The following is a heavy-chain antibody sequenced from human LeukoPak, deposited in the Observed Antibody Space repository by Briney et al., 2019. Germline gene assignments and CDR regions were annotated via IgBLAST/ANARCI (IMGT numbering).Heavy chain of an antibody. V-gene: IGHV1-18*01. CDR2: IGAYNGNT. CDR3: ARVSGYRIVVVPATKGDYYYMDV. D-gene: IGHD2-2*01. Sequence: GASVKVSCKASGYTFTSYGISWVRQAPGQGLEWMGWIGAYNGNTNYEQKLQARLTMTTATSTSTAYMELRSLRSDDTAVYYCARVSGYRIVVVPATKGDYYYMDVWGKGTTVTVSS. J-gene: IGHJ6*03. CDR1: GYTFTSYG.